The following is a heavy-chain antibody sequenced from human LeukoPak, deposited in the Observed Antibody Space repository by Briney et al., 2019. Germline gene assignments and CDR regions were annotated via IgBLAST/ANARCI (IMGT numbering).Heavy chain of an antibody. D-gene: IGHD3-10*01. V-gene: IGHV3-74*01. J-gene: IGHJ5*02. CDR1: GFTFGRYW. CDR2: INSDGSST. Sequence: PGGSLRLSSAASGFTFGRYWMHWVRQAPGKGLVWVSCINSDGSSTSYADSVKGRFTISRDNAKNTLYLQMNSLRAEDTAVYYCARGWFGGQRFDPWGQGTLVTVSS. CDR3: ARGWFGGQRFDP.